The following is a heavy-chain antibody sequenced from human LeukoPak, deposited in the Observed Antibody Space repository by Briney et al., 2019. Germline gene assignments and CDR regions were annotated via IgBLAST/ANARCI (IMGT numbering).Heavy chain of an antibody. J-gene: IGHJ6*02. CDR1: GYTFTSYD. CDR3: ARDRVTVIPGTHYYYYGMDV. Sequence: ASVKVSCKASGYTFTSYDINWVRQATGQGLEWMGWMNPNSGNTGYAQKFQGRVTMTRNTSISTAYMELSSLRSEDTAVYYCARDRVTVIPGTHYYYYGMDVWGQGTTVTVSS. CDR2: MNPNSGNT. D-gene: IGHD1-14*01. V-gene: IGHV1-8*01.